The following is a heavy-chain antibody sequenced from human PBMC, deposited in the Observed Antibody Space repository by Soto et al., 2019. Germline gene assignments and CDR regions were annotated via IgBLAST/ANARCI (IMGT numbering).Heavy chain of an antibody. V-gene: IGHV4-31*03. D-gene: IGHD3-10*01. CDR3: ARGRDYYGSGSYSKRYYFDY. CDR2: IYYSGST. CDR1: GGSISSGGYY. J-gene: IGHJ4*02. Sequence: PSETLSLTCTVSGGSISSGGYYWSWIRQHPGKGLEWIGYIYYSGSTYYNPSLKSRATISVDTSKNQFSLKLSSVTAADTAVYYCARGRDYYGSGSYSKRYYFDYWGQGTLVTVSS.